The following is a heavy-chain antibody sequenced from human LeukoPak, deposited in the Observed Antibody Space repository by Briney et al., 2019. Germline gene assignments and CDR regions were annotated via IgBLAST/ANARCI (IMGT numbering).Heavy chain of an antibody. CDR1: GDSVSSNSAA. V-gene: IGHV6-1*01. CDR3: ARDQLAYCGGDCYASHDAFDI. CDR2: TYYRSKWYN. D-gene: IGHD2-21*02. J-gene: IGHJ3*02. Sequence: SQTLSLTCAISGDSVSSNSAAWNWIRQSPSRGLEWLGRTYYRSKWYNDYAVSVKSRITINPDTSKNQFSLQLNSVTPEAPAVYYCARDQLAYCGGDCYASHDAFDIWGQGTMVTVSS.